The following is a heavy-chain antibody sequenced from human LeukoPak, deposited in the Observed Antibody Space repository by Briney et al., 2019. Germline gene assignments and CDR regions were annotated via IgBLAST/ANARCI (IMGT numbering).Heavy chain of an antibody. J-gene: IGHJ4*02. CDR1: GYTFTGYY. CDR3: ASEEGLVVGYY. D-gene: IGHD2-2*01. V-gene: IGHV1-46*01. Sequence: GASVKVSCKASGYTFTGYYMHWVRQAPGQGLEWMGIINPSGGSTSYAQKFQGRVTMTRDTSTSTVYMELSSLRSEDTAVYYCASEEGLVVGYYWGQGTLVTVSS. CDR2: INPSGGST.